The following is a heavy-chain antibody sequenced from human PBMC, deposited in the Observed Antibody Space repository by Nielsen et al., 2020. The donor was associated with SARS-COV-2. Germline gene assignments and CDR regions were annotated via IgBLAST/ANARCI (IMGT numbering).Heavy chain of an antibody. CDR2: MNPNSGNT. Sequence: ASVKVSCKASGYTLTGYYMHWVRQATGQGLEWMGWMNPNSGNTGYAQKFQGRVTMTRNTSISTAYMELSSLRSEDTAVYYCARGRRDRSLTTVPPYYFDYWGQGTLVTVSS. V-gene: IGHV1-8*02. J-gene: IGHJ4*02. CDR1: GYTLTGYY. CDR3: ARGRRDRSLTTVPPYYFDY. D-gene: IGHD4-17*01.